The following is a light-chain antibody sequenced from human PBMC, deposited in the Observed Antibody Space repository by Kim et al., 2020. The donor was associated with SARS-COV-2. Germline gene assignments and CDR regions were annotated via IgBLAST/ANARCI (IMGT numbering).Light chain of an antibody. CDR3: QQSYSTPSIT. Sequence: DIQMNQSPSSLSASVEDRVTITCRASQSISSYLNWYQQKPGKAPKLLIYAASSLQSGVPSRFSGSGSGTDFTLTISSLQPEDFATYYCQQSYSTPSITFGQGTRLEIK. V-gene: IGKV1-39*01. J-gene: IGKJ5*01. CDR2: AAS. CDR1: QSISSY.